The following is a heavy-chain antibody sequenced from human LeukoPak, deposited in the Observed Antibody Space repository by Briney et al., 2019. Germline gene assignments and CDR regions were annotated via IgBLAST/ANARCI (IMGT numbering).Heavy chain of an antibody. V-gene: IGHV3-7*05. D-gene: IGHD5-18*01. CDR3: ARLPLTARRHFDF. CDR1: GXTFSAYW. CDR2: IKEDGSEK. Sequence: GGSLRLSCAASGXTFSAYWMSWVRQTPGKGLEWVANIKEDGSEKYYVDYVKGRFIISRDNAKNSLYVQMNSLRAEDTAVYYCARLPLTARRHFDFWGQGTQVTVSS. J-gene: IGHJ4*02.